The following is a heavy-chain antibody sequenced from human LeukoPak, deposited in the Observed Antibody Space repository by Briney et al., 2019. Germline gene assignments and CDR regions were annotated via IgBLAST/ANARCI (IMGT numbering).Heavy chain of an antibody. Sequence: PGGSLRLSCAASGFTFSSYAMSWVRQAPGKGLEWVSAISGSGGSTYYADSVKGRFTISRDNSKNTLYLQMNSLRAEDTAVYYCAKPGGWSGSSSLYRLFFDYWGQGTLVTVSS. J-gene: IGHJ4*02. CDR3: AKPGGWSGSSSLYRLFFDY. D-gene: IGHD6-13*01. CDR1: GFTFSSYA. V-gene: IGHV3-23*01. CDR2: ISGSGGST.